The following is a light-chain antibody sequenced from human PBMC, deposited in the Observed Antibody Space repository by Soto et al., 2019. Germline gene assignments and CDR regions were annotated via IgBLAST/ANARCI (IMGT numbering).Light chain of an antibody. Sequence: DIQMTQSPSTLSASVGDRVTITCRASQSLSSALVWYQQKPGKAPNLLIYKASSLEIGVPLRFSGSGSGTEFTLTISSLQPEDFATYYCQQHKSYPRTFGQGTKVEIK. CDR1: QSLSSA. CDR3: QQHKSYPRT. CDR2: KAS. J-gene: IGKJ1*01. V-gene: IGKV1-5*03.